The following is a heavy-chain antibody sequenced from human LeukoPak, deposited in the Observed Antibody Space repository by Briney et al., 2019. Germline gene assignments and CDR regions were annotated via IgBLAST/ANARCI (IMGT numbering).Heavy chain of an antibody. D-gene: IGHD1-14*01. CDR1: GFTVSSNY. Sequence: GGSLRLSCAASGFTVSSNYMSWVRQAPGKGLEWVSVIYHGGSTYYADSVKGRFTISRDNSKNTLYLQMNSLRVEDTAVYYCARDFPPEGGRDYWGQGTLVTVSS. V-gene: IGHV3-66*01. CDR2: IYHGGST. J-gene: IGHJ4*02. CDR3: ARDFPPEGGRDY.